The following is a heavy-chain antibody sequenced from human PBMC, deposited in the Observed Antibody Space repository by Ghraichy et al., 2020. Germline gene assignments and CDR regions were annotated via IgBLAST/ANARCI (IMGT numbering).Heavy chain of an antibody. CDR1: GFTFDDYG. Sequence: GGSLRLSCAASGFTFDDYGMSWVRQAPGKGLEGVSGINWNGGSTGYADSVKGRFTISRDNAKNSLYLQMNSLRAEDTALYYCARDRSGPRLLGGRYFDLWGRGTLVTVSS. CDR2: INWNGGST. V-gene: IGHV3-20*04. D-gene: IGHD3-16*01. J-gene: IGHJ2*01. CDR3: ARDRSGPRLLGGRYFDL.